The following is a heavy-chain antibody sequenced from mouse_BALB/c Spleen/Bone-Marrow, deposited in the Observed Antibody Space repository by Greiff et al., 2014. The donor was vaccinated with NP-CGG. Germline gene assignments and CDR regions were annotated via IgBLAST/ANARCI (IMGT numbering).Heavy chain of an antibody. V-gene: IGHV1S81*02. J-gene: IGHJ2*01. D-gene: IGHD4-1*01. CDR3: TRGRTWDFDY. CDR1: GYTFTTYY. Sequence: VQLQESGAELVKPGTSVKLSCKASGYTFTTYYMYWVKQRLGQGLEWIGEINPNNGGTNFKEKFKSKATLTVDISSSTAYMQLSSLTSEDSAVYYCTRGRTWDFDYWGQGTTLTVSS. CDR2: INPNNGGT.